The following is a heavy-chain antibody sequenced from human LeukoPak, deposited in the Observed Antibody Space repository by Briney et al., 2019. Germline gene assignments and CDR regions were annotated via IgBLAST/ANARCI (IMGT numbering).Heavy chain of an antibody. CDR2: INHSGST. Sequence: KPSETLSLTCAVYGGSFSGYYWSWIRQPPGKGLEWIGEINHSGSTNYNPSLKSRVTISVDTSKNQFSLKLSSVTAADTAVYYCARENYDSSGYYRIPKYYYYYYMDVWGKGTTVTVSS. J-gene: IGHJ6*03. CDR1: GGSFSGYY. CDR3: ARENYDSSGYYRIPKYYYYYYMDV. V-gene: IGHV4-34*01. D-gene: IGHD3-22*01.